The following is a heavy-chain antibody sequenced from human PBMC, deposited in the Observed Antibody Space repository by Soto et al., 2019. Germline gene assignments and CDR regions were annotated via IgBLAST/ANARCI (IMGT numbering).Heavy chain of an antibody. V-gene: IGHV4-61*01. CDR3: ARVYSGSYYEFDY. Sequence: SETLSLTCTVSGGSVSSGSYYWSWIRQPPGKGLEWIGRIYTSGSTNYNPSLKSRVTMSVDTSKNQFSLKLSSVTAADTAVYYCARVYSGSYYEFDYWGQGTLVTVSS. CDR2: IYTSGST. CDR1: GGSVSSGSYY. D-gene: IGHD1-26*01. J-gene: IGHJ4*02.